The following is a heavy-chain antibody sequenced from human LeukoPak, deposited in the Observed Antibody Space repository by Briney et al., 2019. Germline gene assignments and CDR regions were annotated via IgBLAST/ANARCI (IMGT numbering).Heavy chain of an antibody. V-gene: IGHV3-20*04. CDR1: GFTCDDYG. Sequence: GGSLRLSCAASGFTCDDYGMSWVRQAPGKGLEGDFGINWNGGSKVYADSGKGRFTISRDNAKNSLYLQMNSLSAEETALYYCARLAMVRGGGYFDYWGQGTLVTVSS. J-gene: IGHJ4*02. D-gene: IGHD3-10*01. CDR3: ARLAMVRGGGYFDY. CDR2: INWNGGSK.